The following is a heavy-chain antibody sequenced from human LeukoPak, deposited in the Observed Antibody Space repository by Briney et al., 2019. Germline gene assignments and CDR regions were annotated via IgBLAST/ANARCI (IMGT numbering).Heavy chain of an antibody. Sequence: SETLSLTCTVSGGSISSGYYWDWIRQSPGKGLEWIGSIYHSGSTYYNPSMESRVTISVDTSKNQFSLKLSSVTAADTAVYYCARGYRSSWYLNWFDPWGQGTLVTVSS. D-gene: IGHD6-13*01. J-gene: IGHJ5*02. CDR2: IYHSGST. CDR3: ARGYRSSWYLNWFDP. V-gene: IGHV4-38-2*02. CDR1: GGSISSGYY.